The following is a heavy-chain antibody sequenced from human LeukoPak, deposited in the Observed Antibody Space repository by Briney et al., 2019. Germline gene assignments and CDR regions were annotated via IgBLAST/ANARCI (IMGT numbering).Heavy chain of an antibody. Sequence: GESLRLSCAASGSTFSDYNMNWVRQSPEKGLEWVSSITSGTTYIYYADSVRGRFTLSRDNAKNSLYLQMNSLRAEDTAVYYCARWPYSSSYYFDYWGQGTLVTVSS. V-gene: IGHV3-21*01. CDR1: GSTFSDYN. D-gene: IGHD6-6*01. CDR2: ITSGTTYI. J-gene: IGHJ4*02. CDR3: ARWPYSSSYYFDY.